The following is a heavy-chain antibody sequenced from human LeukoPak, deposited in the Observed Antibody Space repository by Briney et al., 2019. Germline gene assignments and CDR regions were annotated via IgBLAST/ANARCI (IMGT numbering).Heavy chain of an antibody. CDR2: IYHSGKT. J-gene: IGHJ4*02. V-gene: IGHV4-4*02. CDR1: GFTFSSYAM. D-gene: IGHD3-22*01. Sequence: AGGSLRLSCAVSGFTFSSYAMSWVRQAPGKGLEWIGEIYHSGKTNYNPSLKSRVTISVDKSKNQISLKLSSVTAADTAVYYCARDAYDSSGYSFDYWGQGTLVTVSS. CDR3: ARDAYDSSGYSFDY.